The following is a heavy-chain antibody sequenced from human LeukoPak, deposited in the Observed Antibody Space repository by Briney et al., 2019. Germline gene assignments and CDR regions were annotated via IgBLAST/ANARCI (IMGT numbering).Heavy chain of an antibody. CDR1: GGSISSSNW. J-gene: IGHJ4*02. CDR3: ARDSVTIFGVVIMFDY. V-gene: IGHV4-4*02. Sequence: SETLSLTCAVSGGSISSSNWWSWVSQPPGKGLEWIGEIYHSGSTNYNPSLKSRVTISVDKSKNQFSLKLSSVTAADTAVYYCARDSVTIFGVVIMFDYWGQGTLVTVSS. D-gene: IGHD3-3*01. CDR2: IYHSGST.